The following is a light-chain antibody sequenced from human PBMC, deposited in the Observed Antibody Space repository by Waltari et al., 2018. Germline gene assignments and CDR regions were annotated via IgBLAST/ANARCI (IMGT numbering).Light chain of an antibody. CDR1: SSDVGGYHY. V-gene: IGLV2-14*03. Sequence: QSALTQPASVSGSPGQSITISCTGTSSDVGGYHYASWYQQHPGKAPKLRIYDVSTRPSGVSNRFSGSKSGNTASLTISGLQAEDEADYYCSSYTSSSTVVFGGGTKLTVL. CDR3: SSYTSSSTVV. J-gene: IGLJ2*01. CDR2: DVS.